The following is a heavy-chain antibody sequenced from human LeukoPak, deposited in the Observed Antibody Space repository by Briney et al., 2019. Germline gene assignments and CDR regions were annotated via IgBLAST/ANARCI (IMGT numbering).Heavy chain of an antibody. CDR1: GFTFSDYY. V-gene: IGHV3-11*04. Sequence: GGSLRLSCAASGFTFSDYYMSWIRQAPGKGLEWVSYISSSGSTIYYADSVKGRFTISRDNAKNSLYLQMNSLRAEDTAVYYCVSRGALYCSSTSCAFDIWGQGTMVTVSS. CDR2: ISSSGSTI. D-gene: IGHD2-2*01. CDR3: VSRGALYCSSTSCAFDI. J-gene: IGHJ3*02.